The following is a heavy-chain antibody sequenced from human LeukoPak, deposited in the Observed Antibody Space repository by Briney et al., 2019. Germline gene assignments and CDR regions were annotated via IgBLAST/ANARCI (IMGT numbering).Heavy chain of an antibody. V-gene: IGHV4-38-2*01. CDR1: GYSISSGYY. CDR2: IYHSGST. CDR3: ARAELGYCSSASCRRGYYYYMDV. J-gene: IGHJ6*03. Sequence: KSSETLSLTCAVSGYSISSGYYWGWIRQPPGKGLEWIGSIYHSGSTYYNPSLKSRVTMSVDTSKNQFSLKLSSVTAADTAVYYCARAELGYCSSASCRRGYYYYMDVWGKGTTVTVSS. D-gene: IGHD2-2*01.